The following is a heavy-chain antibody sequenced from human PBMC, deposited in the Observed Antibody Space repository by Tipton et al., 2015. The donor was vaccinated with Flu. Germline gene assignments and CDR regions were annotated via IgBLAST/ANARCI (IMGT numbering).Heavy chain of an antibody. CDR2: IRSSGSTI. J-gene: IGHJ6*02. D-gene: IGHD3-10*01. CDR1: GFTFSSYE. V-gene: IGHV3-48*03. Sequence: GSLRLSCAASGFTFSSYEMNWVRQAPGKGLEWASYIRSSGSTIYYADSVKGRFTISRDNAKNSLYLQMNSLRAGDTAVYYCASNYYGSGSYWNGMDVWGQGTTVTVSS. CDR3: ASNYYGSGSYWNGMDV.